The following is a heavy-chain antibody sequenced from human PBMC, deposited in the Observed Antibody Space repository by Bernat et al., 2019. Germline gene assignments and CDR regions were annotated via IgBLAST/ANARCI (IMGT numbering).Heavy chain of an antibody. V-gene: IGHV1-18*01. CDR1: GYTFINYG. CDR3: AAAPSQVPAANIWFDP. D-gene: IGHD2-2*01. Sequence: QVQLLQSGTDVKKPGASLRVSCKASGYTFINYGITWVRQAPGQGLEWMGWINPYNGNTNYAQTVQGRVTMTTDTPTSTAYMEMTSLRSDDTAVYYCAAAPSQVPAANIWFDPWGQGTLVTVSS. CDR2: INPYNGNT. J-gene: IGHJ5*01.